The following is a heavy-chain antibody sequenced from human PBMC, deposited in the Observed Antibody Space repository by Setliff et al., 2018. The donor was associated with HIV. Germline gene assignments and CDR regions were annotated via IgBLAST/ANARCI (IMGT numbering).Heavy chain of an antibody. Sequence: ASVKVSCKASGYSFARYGLRWVRQAPGQGLEWMGWISGFNGNTKYAQSFQDRVAMTTETATSTAYMEMRCLRSDDTAVYFCARVPYRSAWFSGGHDAFDIWGQGTMVTVSS. V-gene: IGHV1-18*01. CDR1: GYSFARYG. J-gene: IGHJ3*02. CDR2: ISGFNGNT. D-gene: IGHD6-19*01. CDR3: ARVPYRSAWFSGGHDAFDI.